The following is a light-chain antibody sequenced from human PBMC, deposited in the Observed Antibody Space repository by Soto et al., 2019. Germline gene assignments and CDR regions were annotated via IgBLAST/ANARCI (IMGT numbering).Light chain of an antibody. J-gene: IGKJ1*01. V-gene: IGKV1-5*01. CDR2: DAS. CDR3: QQYNSYWRT. Sequence: DIPMTQSPSTLSASVGDRVTITCRASQSISSWLAWYQQKPGKAPKLLIYDASSLESGVPSTFSGSGSGTEFTLTISSLQPDDFATYYCQQYNSYWRTFGQGTKVEIK. CDR1: QSISSW.